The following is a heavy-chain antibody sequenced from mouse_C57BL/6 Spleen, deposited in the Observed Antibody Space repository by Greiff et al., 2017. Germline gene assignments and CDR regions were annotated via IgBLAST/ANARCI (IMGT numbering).Heavy chain of an antibody. CDR3: AREDEYGNYGVY. CDR2: ISYDGSN. Sequence: EVQLVESGPGLVKPSQSLSLTCSVTGYSITSGYYWNWIRQFPGNKLEWMGYISYDGSNNYNPSLKNRISITRDTSKNQFFLKLNSVTTEDTATYYCAREDEYGNYGVYWGQGTTLTVSS. J-gene: IGHJ2*01. V-gene: IGHV3-6*01. CDR1: GYSITSGYY. D-gene: IGHD2-1*01.